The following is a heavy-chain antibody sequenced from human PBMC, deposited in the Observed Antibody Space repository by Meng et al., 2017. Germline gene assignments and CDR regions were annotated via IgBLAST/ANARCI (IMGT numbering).Heavy chain of an antibody. D-gene: IGHD1-7*01. V-gene: IGHV3-9*01. CDR2: ISSNSGNI. CDR3: AKDIQEGYNWNYLAFDY. Sequence: LTCAASGFTFDDYAIHWVRQVPGKGLEWVSGISSNSGNIGYGDSVKGRFTISRDNAKNSLYLQMNSLRAEDTALYYCAKDIQEGYNWNYLAFDYWGQGTLVTVSS. CDR1: GFTFDDYA. J-gene: IGHJ4*02.